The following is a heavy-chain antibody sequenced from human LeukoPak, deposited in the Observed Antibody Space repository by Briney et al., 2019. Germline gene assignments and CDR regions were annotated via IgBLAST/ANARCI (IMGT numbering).Heavy chain of an antibody. Sequence: SETLSLTCTVSGGSISSYYWSWIRQPPGKGLEWIGYIYYSGSTNYNPSLKSRVTISVDTSKNQFSLKLSSVTAADTAVHYCARHSSGWYNRYFDYWGQGTLVTVSS. CDR2: IYYSGST. V-gene: IGHV4-59*08. J-gene: IGHJ4*02. CDR1: GGSISSYY. CDR3: ARHSSGWYNRYFDY. D-gene: IGHD6-19*01.